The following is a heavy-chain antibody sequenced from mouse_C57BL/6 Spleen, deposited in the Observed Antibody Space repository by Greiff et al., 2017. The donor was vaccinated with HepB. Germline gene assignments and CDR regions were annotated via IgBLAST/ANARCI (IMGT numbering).Heavy chain of an antibody. J-gene: IGHJ3*01. V-gene: IGHV1-72*01. Sequence: QVQLQQPGAELVKPGASVKLSCKASGYTFTSYWMHWVKQRPGRGLEWIGRIDPNSGGTKYNEKFKSKAPLTVDKPSSTAYMQLSSLTSEDSAVYYCARSPHDGYYVGFAYWGQGTLVTVSA. CDR1: GYTFTSYW. CDR2: IDPNSGGT. CDR3: ARSPHDGYYVGFAY. D-gene: IGHD2-3*01.